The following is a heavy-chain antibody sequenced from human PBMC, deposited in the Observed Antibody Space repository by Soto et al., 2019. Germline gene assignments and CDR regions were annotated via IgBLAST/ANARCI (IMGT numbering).Heavy chain of an antibody. D-gene: IGHD2-2*01. CDR3: ARACDFRAGGEDIVVVPAARDAFDI. CDR2: IYYSGST. CDR1: GGSISSGGYY. Sequence: SETLSLTCTVSGGSISSGGYYWSWIRQHPGKGLEWIGYIYYSGSTYYNPSLKSRVTISVDTSKNQFSLKLSSVTAADTAVYYCARACDFRAGGEDIVVVPAARDAFDIWGQGTMVTVSS. J-gene: IGHJ3*02. V-gene: IGHV4-31*03.